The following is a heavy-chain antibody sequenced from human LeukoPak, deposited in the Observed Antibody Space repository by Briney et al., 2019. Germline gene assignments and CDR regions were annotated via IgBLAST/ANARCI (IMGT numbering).Heavy chain of an antibody. Sequence: KPGESLKISCKGSGSSFTNYWISSVRQLPGKGLEWVGRIDPSDSYTSYSPSFQGHVTISADKFISTAYLQWSSLKASDTAMYYCARRSALLNHVDYWGQGTLVTVSS. CDR3: ARRSALLNHVDY. CDR1: GSSFTNYW. J-gene: IGHJ4*02. CDR2: IDPSDSYT. D-gene: IGHD1-14*01. V-gene: IGHV5-10-1*01.